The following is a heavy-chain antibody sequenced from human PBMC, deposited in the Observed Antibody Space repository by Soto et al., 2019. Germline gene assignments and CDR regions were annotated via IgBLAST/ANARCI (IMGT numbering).Heavy chain of an antibody. Sequence: EVQLVESGGGLVQPGGSLRLSCAASGFTFSSYWMHWVRQAPGKGLVWVSRINSDGSSTSYADSVKGRFTISRDNAKNTLYLQMNSLRAEDTAVYYCARVRDPNPYGDYIRFDPWGQGTLVTVSS. J-gene: IGHJ5*02. CDR3: ARVRDPNPYGDYIRFDP. CDR2: INSDGSST. V-gene: IGHV3-74*01. CDR1: GFTFSSYW. D-gene: IGHD4-17*01.